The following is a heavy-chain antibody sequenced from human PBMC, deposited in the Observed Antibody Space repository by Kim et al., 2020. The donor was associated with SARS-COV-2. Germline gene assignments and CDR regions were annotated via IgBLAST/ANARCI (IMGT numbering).Heavy chain of an antibody. V-gene: IGHV4-39*01. CDR2: T. CDR3: ARLAVAGPFDY. D-gene: IGHD6-19*01. Sequence: TYCNPSLKSRVTMSVDTSKNQFSLKLSSVTAADTAVYYCARLAVAGPFDYWGQGTLVTVSS. J-gene: IGHJ4*02.